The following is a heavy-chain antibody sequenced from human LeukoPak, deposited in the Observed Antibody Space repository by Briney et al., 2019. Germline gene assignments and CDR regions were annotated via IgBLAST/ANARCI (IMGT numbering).Heavy chain of an antibody. Sequence: AASVKVSCKASGYTFTSYGISWVRQAPGQGLEWMGWISAYNGNTNYAQKLQGRVTMTTDTSTSTAYMELRSLRSDDTAVYYCARALAYCGGDCYPDYYYYYYMDVWGKGTTVTISS. CDR2: ISAYNGNT. CDR3: ARALAYCGGDCYPDYYYYYYMDV. V-gene: IGHV1-18*01. J-gene: IGHJ6*03. D-gene: IGHD2-21*02. CDR1: GYTFTSYG.